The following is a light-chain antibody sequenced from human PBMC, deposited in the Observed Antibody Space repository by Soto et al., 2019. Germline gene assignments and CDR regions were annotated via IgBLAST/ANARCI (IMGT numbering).Light chain of an antibody. CDR3: QQYMSYSLT. CDR1: QSMSKW. CDR2: DTS. J-gene: IGKJ4*01. Sequence: DIQLTQSPSTLSASVGDRVTITCRASQSMSKWLAWYQQTPGKAPKVLIYDTSTLQSGVPSRFSGSGSGTEFTLTISSLQTDDSATYSCQQYMSYSLTFGGGTKVEIK. V-gene: IGKV1-5*01.